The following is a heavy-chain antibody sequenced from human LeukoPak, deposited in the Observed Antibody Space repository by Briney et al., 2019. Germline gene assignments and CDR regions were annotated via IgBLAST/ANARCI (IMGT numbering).Heavy chain of an antibody. V-gene: IGHV4-59*08. J-gene: IGHJ4*02. CDR3: ARLDGGTLPQTAY. CDR1: GGSISSYY. CDR2: IYYSGST. Sequence: SETLSLTCTVSGGSISSYYWSWIRQPPGKGLEWIGYIYYSGSTNYNPSLKSRVTISVDTSKNQFSLKLSSMTAADTAVYYCARLDGGTLPQTAYWGQGTLVTVSS. D-gene: IGHD3-16*01.